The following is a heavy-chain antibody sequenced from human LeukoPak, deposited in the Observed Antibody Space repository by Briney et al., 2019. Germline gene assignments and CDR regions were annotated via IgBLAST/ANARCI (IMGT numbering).Heavy chain of an antibody. D-gene: IGHD1-14*01. Sequence: ASVKVSCKASGGTFSSYAISWVRQAPGQGLEWMGGIIPIFGTANYAQKFQGRVTITTDESTSTAYMELSSLRSEDTAVYYCARSLTRTGNWFDPWGQGTLVTVSS. J-gene: IGHJ5*02. CDR2: IIPIFGTA. V-gene: IGHV1-69*05. CDR1: GGTFSSYA. CDR3: ARSLTRTGNWFDP.